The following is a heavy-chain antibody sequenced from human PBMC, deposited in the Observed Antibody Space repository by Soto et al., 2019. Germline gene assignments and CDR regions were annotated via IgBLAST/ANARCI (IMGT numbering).Heavy chain of an antibody. CDR3: AREAPSCTSAACPKLYDRDV. Sequence: QVQLVQSGAEVKKPGSSVKVSCKASGGTFGSYAITWVRRDPGQVLEWLGGIIPIINSPAYAQKFKARVVSTAAENTYTAYMELNSLRFYDPAVYYCAREAPSCTSAACPKLYDRDVGGQGTKVT. CDR1: GGTFGSYA. CDR2: IIPIINSP. J-gene: IGHJ6*02. D-gene: IGHD1-26*01. V-gene: IGHV1-69*01.